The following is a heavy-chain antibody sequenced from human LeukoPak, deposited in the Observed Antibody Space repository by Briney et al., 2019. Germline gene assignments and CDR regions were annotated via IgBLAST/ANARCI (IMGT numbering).Heavy chain of an antibody. Sequence: SETLSLTCTVSGGSISSYYWSWIRQPPGKGLEWIGYIYYSGSTNYNPSLKSRVTISVDTSKNQFSLKLSSVTAADTAVYYCARGRFLEWFDFDYWGQGTLVTVYS. D-gene: IGHD3-3*01. V-gene: IGHV4-59*01. CDR1: GGSISSYY. CDR2: IYYSGST. J-gene: IGHJ4*02. CDR3: ARGRFLEWFDFDY.